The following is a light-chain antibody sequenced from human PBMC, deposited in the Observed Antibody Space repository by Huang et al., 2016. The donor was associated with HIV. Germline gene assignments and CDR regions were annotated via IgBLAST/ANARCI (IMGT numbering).Light chain of an antibody. J-gene: IGKJ5*01. Sequence: EIVLTQSPGTLSLSPGERATLSCRASQSVSSVYLAWYQQKPGQAPRLLFFGASSRATVIPDRFSGSGSGTDFTLTISRLEPEDFAVYYCQQYGSSPLTFGQGTRLEIK. CDR1: QSVSSVY. CDR2: GAS. CDR3: QQYGSSPLT. V-gene: IGKV3-20*01.